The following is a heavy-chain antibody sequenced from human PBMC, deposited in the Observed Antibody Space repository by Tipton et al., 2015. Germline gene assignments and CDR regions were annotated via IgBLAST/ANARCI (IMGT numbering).Heavy chain of an antibody. V-gene: IGHV4-31*03. J-gene: IGHJ4*02. CDR2: IFHNGNT. D-gene: IGHD3-22*01. Sequence: TLSLTCTVSGGSTNIGGYDWSWIRQLPGKGLEWIGYIFHNGNTFYNPSLKSRVTISVDTSKNQFSLRLSSVTAADTAVYYCARVSGYYYPYFDYWGQGTLVTVSS. CDR1: GGSTNIGGYD. CDR3: ARVSGYYYPYFDY.